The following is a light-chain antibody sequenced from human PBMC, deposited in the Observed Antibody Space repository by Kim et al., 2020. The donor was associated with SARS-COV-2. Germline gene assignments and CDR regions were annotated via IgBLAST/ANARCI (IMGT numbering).Light chain of an antibody. V-gene: IGKV3-15*01. CDR2: GVS. Sequence: SVCPGERAIVYCRASESVSDNLAWYHQKPGQSPSLLIYGVSTRAAGVPARLSGSGSGTEFTLSISSLQFEDFGVYYCQQYSYWPRSFGQGTKLEI. CDR3: QQYSYWPRS. J-gene: IGKJ2*03. CDR1: ESVSDN.